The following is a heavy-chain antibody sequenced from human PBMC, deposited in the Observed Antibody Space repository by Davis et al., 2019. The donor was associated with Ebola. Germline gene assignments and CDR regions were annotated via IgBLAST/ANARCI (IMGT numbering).Heavy chain of an antibody. Sequence: MPSETLSLTCAVYGGSFSGYYWSWIRQPPGKGLEWIGYIYYSGSTNYNPSLKSRVTISVDTSKNQFSLKLSSVTAADTAVYYCARRAYYYDSSGYYLGAFDIWGQGTMVTVSS. J-gene: IGHJ3*02. CDR1: GGSFSGYY. CDR3: ARRAYYYDSSGYYLGAFDI. D-gene: IGHD3-22*01. V-gene: IGHV4-59*08. CDR2: IYYSGST.